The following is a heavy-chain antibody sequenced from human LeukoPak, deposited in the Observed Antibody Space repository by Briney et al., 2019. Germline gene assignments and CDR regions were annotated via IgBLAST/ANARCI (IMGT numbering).Heavy chain of an antibody. Sequence: PGGSLRLSCAASGFTFNTYSMNWVRQAPGKGLEWVSSISGSSINMYYADSVKGRFTISRDNAKNSLYLQMNSLRAEDTAVYYCAREFLQEEFDYWGQGTLVTVSS. CDR2: ISGSSINM. CDR1: GFTFNTYS. D-gene: IGHD3-3*01. V-gene: IGHV3-21*01. J-gene: IGHJ4*02. CDR3: AREFLQEEFDY.